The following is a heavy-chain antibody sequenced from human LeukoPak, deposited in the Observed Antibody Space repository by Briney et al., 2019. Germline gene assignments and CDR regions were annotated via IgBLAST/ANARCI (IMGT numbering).Heavy chain of an antibody. J-gene: IGHJ4*02. D-gene: IGHD4-17*01. CDR3: ARDYGDYGYYFDC. Sequence: ASVKVSCKASGYSFTSYGISWVRQAPGRGLEWMGWISAYNDNTNYAQKLQGRVTMTTDTSTSTAYMELWSLRSDDTAVYYCARDYGDYGYYFDCWGQGTLVTVSS. CDR1: GYSFTSYG. CDR2: ISAYNDNT. V-gene: IGHV1-18*01.